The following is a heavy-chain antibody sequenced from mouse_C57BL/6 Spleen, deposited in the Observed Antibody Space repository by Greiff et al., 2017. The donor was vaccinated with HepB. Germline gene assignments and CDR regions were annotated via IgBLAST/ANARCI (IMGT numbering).Heavy chain of an antibody. V-gene: IGHV1-53*01. Sequence: QVQLQQPGTELVKPGASVKLSCKASGYTFTSYWMHWVKQRPGQGLEWIGNINPSNGGTNYNEKFKSKATLTVDKSSSTAYMQLSSLTSEDSAVYYCAREGYDDGVYYAMDYWGQGTSVTVSS. J-gene: IGHJ4*01. CDR2: INPSNGGT. CDR3: AREGYDDGVYYAMDY. D-gene: IGHD2-14*01. CDR1: GYTFTSYW.